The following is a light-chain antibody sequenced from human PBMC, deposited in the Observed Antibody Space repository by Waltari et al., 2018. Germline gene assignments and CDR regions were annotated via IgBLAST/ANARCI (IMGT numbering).Light chain of an antibody. CDR1: KLGDKY. Sequence: SYELTQPPSVSVSPGQTASITCSGDKLGDKYACWYQQKPGQSPVLVIYQDSKRPSGIPVGFLGSNSGNTATLTISGTQAMDEADYYCQAWDSSTASYVFGTGTKVTVL. CDR2: QDS. V-gene: IGLV3-1*01. CDR3: QAWDSSTASYV. J-gene: IGLJ1*01.